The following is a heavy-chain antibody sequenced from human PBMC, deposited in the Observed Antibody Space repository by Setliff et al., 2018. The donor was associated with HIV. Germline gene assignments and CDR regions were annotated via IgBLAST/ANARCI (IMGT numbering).Heavy chain of an antibody. V-gene: IGHV3-7*01. J-gene: IGHJ6*02. CDR2: IKPDGSEK. CDR3: ARPGIAAYGMDV. D-gene: IGHD6-13*01. CDR1: GFSFSAYW. Sequence: GGSLRLSCAASGFSFSAYWVNWVRQAPGKGLEWVANIKPDGSEKYYVDSVKGRFTISRDNAKNSLYLQMNSLRAEDTAVYYCARPGIAAYGMDVWGQGTTVTVSS.